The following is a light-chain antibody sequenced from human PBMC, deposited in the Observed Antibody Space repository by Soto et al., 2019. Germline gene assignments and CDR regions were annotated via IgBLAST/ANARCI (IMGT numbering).Light chain of an antibody. Sequence: QSVLTQPASVSGSPGQSITISCTGTSSDVGGYNYVSWYQQHPGKAPKLMIYEVSNRPSGVSNRFSGSKSGNTAFLTISGLQAEDEADYYCSSYTSSSTDVFGTGTKLTVL. J-gene: IGLJ1*01. CDR2: EVS. V-gene: IGLV2-14*01. CDR1: SSDVGGYNY. CDR3: SSYTSSSTDV.